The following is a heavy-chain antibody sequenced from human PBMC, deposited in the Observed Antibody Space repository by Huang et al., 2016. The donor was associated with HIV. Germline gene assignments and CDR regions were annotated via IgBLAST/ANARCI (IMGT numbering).Heavy chain of an antibody. Sequence: QVQLEQSGPAVRKPGSSVKVSCQASGGSFSDQIIRWVRQAPGHRFEWMGGIIPLFRAPAYAQECKGRVPMTADESTATIYMELNSLTSEDTAVYYCAMSLRYQYDSRSYWGRYFDYWGQGTLVTVSS. V-gene: IGHV1-69*01. CDR3: AMSLRYQYDSRSYWGRYFDY. D-gene: IGHD3-16*01. CDR1: GGSFSDQI. J-gene: IGHJ4*02. CDR2: IIPLFRAP.